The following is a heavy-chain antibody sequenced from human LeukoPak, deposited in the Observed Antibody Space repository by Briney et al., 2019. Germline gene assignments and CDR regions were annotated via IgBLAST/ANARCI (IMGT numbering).Heavy chain of an antibody. V-gene: IGHV3-53*01. CDR1: GFTVSSNY. CDR2: IYNDGST. D-gene: IGHD2-2*01. Sequence: GGSLRLSCAASGFTVSSNYMTWVRQAPGKGLEWLAVIYNDGSTYYADSVKGRFTISRDNAKNSLYLQMNSLRAEDTAVYYCARDHRYCSSTSCYYDAFDIWGQGTMVTVSS. CDR3: ARDHRYCSSTSCYYDAFDI. J-gene: IGHJ3*02.